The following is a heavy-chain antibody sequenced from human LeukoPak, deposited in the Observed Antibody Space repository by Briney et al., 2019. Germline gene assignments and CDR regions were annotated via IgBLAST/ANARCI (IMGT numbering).Heavy chain of an antibody. CDR1: GGSISSGSYY. V-gene: IGHV4-61*02. Sequence: SETLSLTCTVSGGSISSGSYYWSWIRQPAGKGLEWIGRIYTSGSTNYNPSLKSRVTISVDTSKNQFSLKLSSVTAADTAVYYCASVAQGDYYDSSGYFRYYFDYWGQGTLVTVSS. D-gene: IGHD3-22*01. J-gene: IGHJ4*02. CDR3: ASVAQGDYYDSSGYFRYYFDY. CDR2: IYTSGST.